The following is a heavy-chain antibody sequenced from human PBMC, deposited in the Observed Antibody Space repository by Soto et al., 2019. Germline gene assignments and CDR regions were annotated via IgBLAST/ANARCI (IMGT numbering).Heavy chain of an antibody. CDR1: GFTFSDYA. Sequence: VQLVESGGGVVQPGRSLRLSCAASGFTFSDYAMHWVRQAPGKGLEWVAVVSHDGRNRHYADSVKGRFTISRDSSKNTVSLAMTSLRAEDTAVYYCAKGGRQWLVTSDFNYWGQGALVTVSS. CDR2: VSHDGRNR. D-gene: IGHD6-19*01. V-gene: IGHV3-30*18. J-gene: IGHJ4*02. CDR3: AKGGRQWLVTSDFNY.